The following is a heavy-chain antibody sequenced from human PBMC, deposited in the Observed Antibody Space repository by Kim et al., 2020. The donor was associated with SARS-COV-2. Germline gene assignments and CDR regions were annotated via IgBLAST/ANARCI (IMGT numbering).Heavy chain of an antibody. V-gene: IGHV1-24*01. CDR1: GYTLTELS. J-gene: IGHJ3*02. CDR3: ATLWSAYCGGDCFREDAFDI. D-gene: IGHD2-21*02. Sequence: ASVKVSCKVSGYTLTELSMHWVRQAPGKGLEWMGGFDPEDGETIYAQKFQGRVTMTEDTSTDTAYMELSSQRSEDTAVYYRATLWSAYCGGDCFREDAFDIWGQGTMVTVSS. CDR2: FDPEDGET.